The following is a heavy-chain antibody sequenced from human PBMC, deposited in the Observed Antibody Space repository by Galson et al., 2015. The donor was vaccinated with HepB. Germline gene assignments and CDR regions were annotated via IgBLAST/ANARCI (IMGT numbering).Heavy chain of an antibody. D-gene: IGHD3-16*01. J-gene: IGHJ4*02. CDR3: AKGARWGGNQIDY. Sequence: SLRLSCAASGFTFSSYAMIWVRQAPGKGLEWVSGITGSGGSTYYADSVKGRFTISRDNSKNTLYLQMNSLRAEDTAVYYCAKGARWGGNQIDYWGQGTLVTVSS. CDR1: GFTFSSYA. V-gene: IGHV3-23*01. CDR2: ITGSGGST.